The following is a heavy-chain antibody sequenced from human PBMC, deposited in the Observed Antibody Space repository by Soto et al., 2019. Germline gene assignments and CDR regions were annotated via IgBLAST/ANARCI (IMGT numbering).Heavy chain of an antibody. Sequence: QVQLVESGGGVVQPGTSLRLSCAASGFTFSSQNMHWVRQAPGKGPEWVGVISYDGSKKYFADSVKGRFTSSRDNSQNMLYLQVSSLRAEDTAIYYCARLWYEGNPDDYWGQGTLVTVSS. J-gene: IGHJ4*02. D-gene: IGHD6-13*01. CDR3: ARLWYEGNPDDY. CDR1: GFTFSSQN. V-gene: IGHV3-30-3*01. CDR2: ISYDGSKK.